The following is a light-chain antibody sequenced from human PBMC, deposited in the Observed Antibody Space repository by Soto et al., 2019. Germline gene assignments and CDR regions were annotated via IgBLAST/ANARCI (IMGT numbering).Light chain of an antibody. V-gene: IGLV2-14*01. Sequence: QSALTQPASVSGSPGQSITISCTGTSSDIGHYNYVSWYQQHPGKAPKLMIYEVSNRPSGVSNRFSGSKSGNTASLTISGLQAEDVADYYCSSYTTSSTLEIGGGTKLTVL. J-gene: IGLJ2*01. CDR2: EVS. CDR3: SSYTTSSTLE. CDR1: SSDIGHYNY.